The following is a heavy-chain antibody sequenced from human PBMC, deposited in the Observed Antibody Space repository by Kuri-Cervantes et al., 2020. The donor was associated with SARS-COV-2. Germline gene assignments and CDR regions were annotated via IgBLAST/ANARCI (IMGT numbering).Heavy chain of an antibody. CDR2: IRSKTIGGTK. D-gene: IGHD2-2*01. J-gene: IGHJ6*03. V-gene: IGHV3-49*04. Sequence: GESLKISCTTSGFTFGDYAMSWVRQAPGKGLEWIGFIRSKTIGGTKEYAASVKGRFSISREDFKSTAYLQMSSLKTEDTAVYYCARAFREMGPAAIPYYMDVWGKGTTVTVSS. CDR1: GFTFGDYA. CDR3: ARAFREMGPAAIPYYMDV.